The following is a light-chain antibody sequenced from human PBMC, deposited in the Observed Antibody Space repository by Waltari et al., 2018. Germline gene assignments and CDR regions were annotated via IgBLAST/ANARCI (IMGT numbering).Light chain of an antibody. Sequence: DIQMNQSPSSLSASVGDRVLTTCRASQSISSYLNWCPQKPGKAPKILTYAASSLQSWVPSRFSGSGSGTDFTLTISSLQPEDFATYYCQQSYSTPFTFGPGTKVDIK. CDR3: QQSYSTPFT. CDR1: QSISSY. CDR2: AAS. V-gene: IGKV1-39*01. J-gene: IGKJ3*01.